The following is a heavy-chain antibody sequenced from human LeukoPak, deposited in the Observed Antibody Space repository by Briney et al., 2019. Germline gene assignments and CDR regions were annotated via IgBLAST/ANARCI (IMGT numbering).Heavy chain of an antibody. CDR2: TPGSDNNI. CDR1: GFTFSDYG. Sequence: GGSLRLSCAASGFTFSDYGMNWLRQAPGKGLEWVSSTPGSDNNIWYADSVKGRFTISRDNAKNLVYLQMKSLRAEDTAMYYCARDRGALQRGDAFDIWGQGTMVTVSS. CDR3: ARDRGALQRGDAFDI. D-gene: IGHD5-18*01. J-gene: IGHJ3*02. V-gene: IGHV3-21*06.